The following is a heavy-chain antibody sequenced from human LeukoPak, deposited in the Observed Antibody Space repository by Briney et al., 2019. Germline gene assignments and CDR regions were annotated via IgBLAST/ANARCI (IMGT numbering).Heavy chain of an antibody. CDR3: ARVEMATVLWFDP. CDR1: GYTFTGYY. CDR2: INPNSGGT. V-gene: IGHV1-2*02. D-gene: IGHD5-24*01. Sequence: ASVKVSCKASGYTFTGYYMHWLRQAPGQGLEWMGWINPNSGGTNYAQKFQGRVTMTRDTSISTAYMELSRLRSDDTAVYYCARVEMATVLWFDPWGQGTLVTVSS. J-gene: IGHJ5*02.